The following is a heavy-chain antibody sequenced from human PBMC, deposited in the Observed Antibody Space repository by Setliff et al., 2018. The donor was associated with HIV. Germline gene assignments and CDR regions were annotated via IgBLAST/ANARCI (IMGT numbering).Heavy chain of an antibody. V-gene: IGHV1-24*01. J-gene: IGHJ4*02. Sequence: ASVKVSCKVSGDTLTKLSIYWVRQAPGKGLEWMGGFDHEEGKIIYAQKFQGRVSMTEDTSTDTAYMDLSSLRSDDTAVYYCAAPSSVYIFGVLTPVSFDYWGQGTLGTV. CDR2: FDHEEGKI. CDR3: AAPSSVYIFGVLTPVSFDY. D-gene: IGHD3-3*02. CDR1: GDTLTKLS.